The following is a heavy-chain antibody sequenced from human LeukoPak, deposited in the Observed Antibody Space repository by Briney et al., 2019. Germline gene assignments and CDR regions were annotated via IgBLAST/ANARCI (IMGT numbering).Heavy chain of an antibody. CDR1: GDSVSSNSAS. CDR3: ARSSAFDI. Sequence: SQTLSPTCAISGDSVSSNSASWNWIRQSPSRGLEWLGRTYYRSKWFYDYASSVKSRITINPDTSKNQVSLQMNSVTPEDTAVYYCARSSAFDIWGQGTMVTVSS. J-gene: IGHJ3*02. CDR2: TYYRSKWFY. V-gene: IGHV6-1*01.